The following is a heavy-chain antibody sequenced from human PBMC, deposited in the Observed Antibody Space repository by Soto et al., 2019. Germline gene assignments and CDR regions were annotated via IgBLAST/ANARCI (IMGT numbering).Heavy chain of an antibody. J-gene: IGHJ6*02. D-gene: IGHD3-3*01. CDR2: ISYDGSNK. CDR1: GITFRSYW. V-gene: IGHV3-30*18. Sequence: GGSLRLSCAVSGITFRSYWMHWVRQAPGKGLEWVAVISYDGSNKYYADSVKGRFTISRDNSKNTLYLQMNSLRAEDTAVYYCAKEAYKGPDFVYYYGMDVWGQGTTVTVSS. CDR3: AKEAYKGPDFVYYYGMDV.